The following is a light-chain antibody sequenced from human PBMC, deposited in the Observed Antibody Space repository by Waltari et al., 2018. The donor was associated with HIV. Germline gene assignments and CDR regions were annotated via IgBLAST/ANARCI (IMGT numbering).Light chain of an antibody. J-gene: IGKJ1*01. V-gene: IGKV3-15*01. Sequence: EIVMTQSPATLSVSAGERVTLSCRASQSVNSNLAWYQQTPGQAPRLLIYGASTRAAGIPARFSCSGSGTEFTLTISSLQSEDFAVYYCQRYNNWPPAWTFGQGTKVEIK. CDR2: GAS. CDR3: QRYNNWPPAWT. CDR1: QSVNSN.